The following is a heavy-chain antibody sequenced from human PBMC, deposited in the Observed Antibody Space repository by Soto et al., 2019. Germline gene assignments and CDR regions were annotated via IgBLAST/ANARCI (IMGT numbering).Heavy chain of an antibody. D-gene: IGHD6-6*01. CDR3: ARHEYSSPLTLSYYYYYMDV. CDR2: IYYSGST. CDR1: GGSISSYY. J-gene: IGHJ6*03. Sequence: SETLSLTCTVSGGSISSYYWSWIRQPPGKGLEWIGYIYYSGSTNYNPSLKSRVTISVDTSKNQFSLKLSSVTAADTAVYYCARHEYSSPLTLSYYYYYMDVWGKGTTVSVSS. V-gene: IGHV4-59*08.